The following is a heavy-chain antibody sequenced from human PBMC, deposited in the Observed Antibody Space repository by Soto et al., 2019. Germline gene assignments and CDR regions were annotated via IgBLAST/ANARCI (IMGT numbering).Heavy chain of an antibody. Sequence: QVQLVESGGGVVQPGRSLRLSCAASGFSLNDYGMHWVRQPPGKGLERVADISYAGRNKYYKDSVRGRFKFSRDISKGTLYRHMISLRPEDMAVYYWAKSNRGDYDTPYFWGQGTPVTVSP. CDR2: ISYAGRNK. V-gene: IGHV3-30*18. CDR3: AKSNRGDYDTPYF. CDR1: GFSLNDYG. D-gene: IGHD3-22*01. J-gene: IGHJ4*02.